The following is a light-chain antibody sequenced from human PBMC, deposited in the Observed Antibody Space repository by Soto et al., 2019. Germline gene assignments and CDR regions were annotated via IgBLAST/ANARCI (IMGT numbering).Light chain of an antibody. CDR1: QSINSW. CDR2: DAS. Sequence: DIQMTQSPPTLSASLGDRVSITCRASQSINSWLAWYQQKPGRAPNLLIYDASTLKSGAPSRFSSSGSGTEFTLTISSLQPDDFATYYCQQYNSYWTFGQGTKVDIK. J-gene: IGKJ1*01. CDR3: QQYNSYWT. V-gene: IGKV1-5*01.